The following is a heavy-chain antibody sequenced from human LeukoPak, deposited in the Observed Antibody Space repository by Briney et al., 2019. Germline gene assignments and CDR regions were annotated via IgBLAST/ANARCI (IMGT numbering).Heavy chain of an antibody. CDR1: GFTFSSYG. CDR3: AKGGLGYCSSTSCHYLIDY. J-gene: IGHJ4*02. D-gene: IGHD2-2*01. Sequence: TGGSLRLSCAASGFTFSSYGMHWVRQAPGKGLEWVAFIRYDGSNKYYADSVKGRFTISRDNSKNTLYLQMNSLRAGDTAVYYCAKGGLGYCSSTSCHYLIDYWGQGTLVTVSS. CDR2: IRYDGSNK. V-gene: IGHV3-30*02.